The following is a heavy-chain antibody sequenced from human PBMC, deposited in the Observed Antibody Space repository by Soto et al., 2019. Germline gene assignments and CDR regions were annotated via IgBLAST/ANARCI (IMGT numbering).Heavy chain of an antibody. J-gene: IGHJ4*02. CDR3: ERSTRGLSYGKIDY. CDR2: ITTSSESK. D-gene: IGHD5-18*01. Sequence: GGSLRVSCAVSGITFSSHSMNWVRRAPGKGLQWVSSITTSSESKYYTDSVKGRCTISRDNAKNSLCLQKNSLRAEDTAVYYCERSTRGLSYGKIDYWGRGTLVTVSS. V-gene: IGHV3-21*01. CDR1: GITFSSHS.